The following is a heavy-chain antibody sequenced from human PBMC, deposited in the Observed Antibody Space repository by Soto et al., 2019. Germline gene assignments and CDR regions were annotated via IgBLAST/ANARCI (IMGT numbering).Heavy chain of an antibody. Sequence: SETLSLTCTVSGGSISSSSYYWGWIRQPPGKGLEWIGSIYYSGSTYYNPSLKSRVTISVDTSKNQFSLKLSSVTAADTAVYYCATAAVLLWFGEHDYYFDYWGQGTLVTVSS. J-gene: IGHJ4*02. D-gene: IGHD3-10*01. CDR3: ATAAVLLWFGEHDYYFDY. CDR2: IYYSGST. CDR1: GGSISSSSYY. V-gene: IGHV4-39*01.